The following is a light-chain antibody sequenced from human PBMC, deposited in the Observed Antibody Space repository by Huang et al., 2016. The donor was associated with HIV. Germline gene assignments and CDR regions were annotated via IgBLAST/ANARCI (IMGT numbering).Light chain of an antibody. CDR2: GPS. CDR3: QQYSMFPYT. V-gene: IGKV1D-8*01. CDR1: QDINTY. Sequence: VIWMTQSPSLLAASTGDRVTITCRVSQDINTYLAWYQQKPGRAPTLIVHGPSTLRNGVSSRFSATGSRTDFTLTINCLQSEDFATYYCQQYSMFPYTFGPGTKLELK. J-gene: IGKJ2*01.